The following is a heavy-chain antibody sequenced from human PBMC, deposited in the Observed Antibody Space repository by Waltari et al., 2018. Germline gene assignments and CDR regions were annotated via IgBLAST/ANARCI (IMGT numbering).Heavy chain of an antibody. D-gene: IGHD6-13*01. V-gene: IGHV4-59*01. CDR3: ARDHRWYLAFDI. CDR1: GGSISSYY. CDR2: IYYSGST. J-gene: IGHJ3*02. Sequence: QVQLQESGPGLVKPSETLSLTCTVPGGSISSYYWSWIRQPPGKGLEWIGYIYYSGSTNYNPSLKSRVTISVDTSKNQFSLKLSSVTAADTAVYYCARDHRWYLAFDIWGQGTMVTVSS.